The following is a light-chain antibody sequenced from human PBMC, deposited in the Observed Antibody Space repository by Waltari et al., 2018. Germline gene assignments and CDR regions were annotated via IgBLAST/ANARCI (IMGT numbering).Light chain of an antibody. Sequence: QSALTQPRSVSGSPGQSVTISCTGTSSDVGGYNYVSWYQQRPGKAPTLIIYDVDKRPSGVPGRCSGSNSDNTASLTISGLQTEDEADYYCSSYAKTLIVVFGGGTKLTVL. CDR3: SSYAKTLIVV. J-gene: IGLJ2*01. CDR2: DVD. V-gene: IGLV2-11*01. CDR1: SSDVGGYNY.